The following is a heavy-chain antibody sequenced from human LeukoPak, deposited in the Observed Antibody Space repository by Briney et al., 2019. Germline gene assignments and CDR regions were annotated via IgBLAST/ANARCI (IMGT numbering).Heavy chain of an antibody. Sequence: PSETLSLTCTVSGGPISSGSYYWSWIRQPAGKGLEWIGRIYTSGSTNYNPSLKSRVTISVDTSKNQFSLKLSSVTAADTAVYYCAGDSYGIDYWGQGTLVTVSS. J-gene: IGHJ4*02. V-gene: IGHV4-61*02. D-gene: IGHD5-18*01. CDR3: AGDSYGIDY. CDR1: GGPISSGSYY. CDR2: IYTSGST.